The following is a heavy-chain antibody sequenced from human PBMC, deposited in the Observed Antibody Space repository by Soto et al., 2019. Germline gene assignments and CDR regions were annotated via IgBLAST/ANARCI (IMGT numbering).Heavy chain of an antibody. Sequence: PGGSLRLFCAASGFTFSSYSMNWVRQAPGKRLEWVSSISSSSSYIYYADSVKGRFTISRDNAKNSLYLQMNSLRAEDTAVYYCARLGSVAGFYYYGIDVWGQGTTVTVS. CDR1: GFTFSSYS. D-gene: IGHD6-19*01. CDR2: ISSSSSYI. J-gene: IGHJ6*02. CDR3: ARLGSVAGFYYYGIDV. V-gene: IGHV3-21*01.